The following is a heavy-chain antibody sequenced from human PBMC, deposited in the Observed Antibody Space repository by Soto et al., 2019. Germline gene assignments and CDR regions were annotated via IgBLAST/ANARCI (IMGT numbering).Heavy chain of an antibody. V-gene: IGHV3-21*01. CDR1: GFTFSSYS. J-gene: IGHJ4*02. CDR2: ISSTSMYI. Sequence: VQLVESGGGLVKPGASLRLSCTASGFTFSSYSINWVRQAPGTGLEWVSTISSTSMYIYYADAVRGRCTSSRDNAKNSPYLQTNGMRVEDWAVDYCATDYFYLCSLDFWGQGTMVTVSS. D-gene: IGHD3-10*02. CDR3: ATDYFYLCSLDF.